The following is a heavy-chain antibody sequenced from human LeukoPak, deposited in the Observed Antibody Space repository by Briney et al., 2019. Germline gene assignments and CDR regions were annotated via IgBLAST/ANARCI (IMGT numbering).Heavy chain of an antibody. Sequence: ASVKVSCKVSGYTLTELSMHWVRQAPGKGLEWMGGFDPEVGKTIYAQKFQGRVTMTRDMSTSTVYMELSSLRSEDTAVYYCARGGDYDIYHYFDYWDQGTLVTVSS. CDR1: GYTLTELS. J-gene: IGHJ4*02. CDR2: FDPEVGKT. D-gene: IGHD3-9*01. CDR3: ARGGDYDIYHYFDY. V-gene: IGHV1-24*01.